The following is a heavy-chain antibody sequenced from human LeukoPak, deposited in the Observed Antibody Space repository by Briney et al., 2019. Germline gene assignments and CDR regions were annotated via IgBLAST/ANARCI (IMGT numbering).Heavy chain of an antibody. CDR1: GFMFSSYG. CDR2: IRYDGSNK. Sequence: GGSLRLSCSTSGFMFSSYGMHWVRRAPGKGLEWVTFIRYDGSNKYYRDSVKGRFTISRDNSKNMLYLQMNSLRAEDTAVYYCIKGHEYMDVWGKGTTVTVSS. J-gene: IGHJ6*03. CDR3: IKGHEYMDV. V-gene: IGHV3-30*02.